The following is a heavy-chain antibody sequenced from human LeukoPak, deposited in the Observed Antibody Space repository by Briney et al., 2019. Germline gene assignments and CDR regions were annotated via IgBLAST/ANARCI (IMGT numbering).Heavy chain of an antibody. Sequence: SGTLSLTCTVAGGSISSYYWSWIRQPRGKGGEGIGYIYYSGSTNYNPSLKSRVTISVDTSKNQFSLKLSSVTAADTAVYYCARVAAPVAFDIWGQGTMVTVSS. CDR1: GGSISSYY. J-gene: IGHJ3*02. CDR3: ARVAAPVAFDI. D-gene: IGHD6-19*01. CDR2: IYYSGST. V-gene: IGHV4-59*01.